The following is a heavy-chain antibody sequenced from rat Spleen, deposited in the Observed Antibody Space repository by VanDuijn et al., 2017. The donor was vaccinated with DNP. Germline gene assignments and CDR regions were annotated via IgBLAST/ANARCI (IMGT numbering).Heavy chain of an antibody. J-gene: IGHJ1*01. D-gene: IGHD1-1*01. Sequence: EVKLVESGGGLVQPGRSLKLSCAASGFNFNDYWMGWVRQAPKKGLEWVASISYEGSSTYYGDSVKGRFTISRDYAKSTLYLQMNSLRSEDTATYYCARARQQSPYWYFDFWGPGTMVTVSS. CDR2: ISYEGSST. CDR1: GFNFNDYW. CDR3: ARARQQSPYWYFDF. V-gene: IGHV5-22*01.